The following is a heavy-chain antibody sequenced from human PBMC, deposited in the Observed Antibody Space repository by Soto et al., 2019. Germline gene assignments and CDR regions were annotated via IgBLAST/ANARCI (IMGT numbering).Heavy chain of an antibody. J-gene: IGHJ6*03. CDR1: GFTFSSYK. CDR2: LSSSSTYI. D-gene: IGHD2-21*01. CDR3: AGGGFHYGDCRSMVV. Sequence: EVQLVESGGGLVKPGGSLRLSCAASGFTFSSYKMNWVRQAPGKGLEWVSSLSSSSTYIYYADSVKGRFTISRDNAKNSLYLQMNSLRDEDTAVSYCAGGGFHYGDCRSMVVCGKGTTVTVSS. V-gene: IGHV3-21*01.